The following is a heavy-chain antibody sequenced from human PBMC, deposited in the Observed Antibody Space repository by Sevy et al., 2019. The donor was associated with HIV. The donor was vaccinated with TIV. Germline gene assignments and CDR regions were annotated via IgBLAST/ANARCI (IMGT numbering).Heavy chain of an antibody. Sequence: GGSLRLSWATSGFTFSSYSMHWVRQAPGKGLEWVATISYDGINKHYADSVKGRFTISRDNFKNSLSLQMNSLRAEDTAVYFCALERLSSDVAEYFQNWGQGTLVTVSS. CDR2: ISYDGINK. CDR3: ALERLSSDVAEYFQN. V-gene: IGHV3-30-3*01. D-gene: IGHD1-1*01. CDR1: GFTFSSYS. J-gene: IGHJ1*01.